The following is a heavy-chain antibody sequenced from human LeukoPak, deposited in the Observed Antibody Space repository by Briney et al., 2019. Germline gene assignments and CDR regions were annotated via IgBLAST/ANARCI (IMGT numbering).Heavy chain of an antibody. Sequence: GGSLRLSCAASGFTFSSYWMSWVRQAPGKGLEWVANIKQDGSEKSYVDSVKGRSTISRDNAKKSLYLQMNSLRAEDTAVYYCARENLGSGTYYFDHWGQGTLVTVSS. CDR2: IKQDGSEK. V-gene: IGHV3-7*03. CDR1: GFTFSSYW. CDR3: ARENLGSGTYYFDH. J-gene: IGHJ4*02. D-gene: IGHD3-10*01.